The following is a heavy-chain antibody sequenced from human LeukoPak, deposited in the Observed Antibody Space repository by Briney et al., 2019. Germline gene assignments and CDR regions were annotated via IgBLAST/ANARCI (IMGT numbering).Heavy chain of an antibody. Sequence: SETLSLTCTVSGVSISSSNSYWGWIRQPPGKGLEWIATIYYAGNTHYNPSLRSRVTISMDMSKNHFSLKLSSVTAADTAVYYCARIGNNVGYYYYFMDVWGKGTTVTVSS. CDR3: ARIGNNVGYYYYFMDV. J-gene: IGHJ6*03. V-gene: IGHV4-39*07. D-gene: IGHD2-8*01. CDR1: GVSISSSNSY. CDR2: IYYAGNT.